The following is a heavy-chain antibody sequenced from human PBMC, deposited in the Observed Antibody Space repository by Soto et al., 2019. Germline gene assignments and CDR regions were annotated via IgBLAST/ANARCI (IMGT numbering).Heavy chain of an antibody. D-gene: IGHD6-19*01. CDR2: ISSSSTTK. Sequence: EVQLVESGGGLVQPGGSLRLSCAASGFTFNSYSMNWVRQAPGKGLEWVSYISSSSTTKYYTDSVKGRFTISRDNAKNSLYLQMNSLRDDDTAGYYGARPSSGWENWFDPWGQGTLVTVSS. CDR1: GFTFNSYS. CDR3: ARPSSGWENWFDP. V-gene: IGHV3-48*02. J-gene: IGHJ5*02.